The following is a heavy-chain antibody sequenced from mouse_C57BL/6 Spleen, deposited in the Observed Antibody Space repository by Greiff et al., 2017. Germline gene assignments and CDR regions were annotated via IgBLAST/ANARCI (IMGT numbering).Heavy chain of an antibody. D-gene: IGHD3-3*01. CDR2: LYPGDGDT. CDR3: AREGVRSLCAY. Sequence: QVQLQQSGPELVKPGASVKISCKASGYAFSSSWMNWVKQRPGKGLEWIGRLYPGDGDTNYTGTLKGQATLTADKSSSTAYMQLSSLTSEDSAIYFCAREGVRSLCAYWGQGTLVTVSA. J-gene: IGHJ3*01. CDR1: GYAFSSSW. V-gene: IGHV1-82*01.